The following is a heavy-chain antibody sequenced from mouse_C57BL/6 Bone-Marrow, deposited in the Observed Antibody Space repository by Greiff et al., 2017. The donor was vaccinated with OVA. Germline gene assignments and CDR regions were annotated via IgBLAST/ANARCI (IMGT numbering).Heavy chain of an antibody. CDR2: IYWGDDK. J-gene: IGHJ2*01. D-gene: IGHD1-1*02. CDR3: ARRGTIHTYFDY. Sequence: QVTLKVSGPGILQSSQPLRLPFSFSFFSLPPSFLCLIWLRPPSFHCLEWLAHIYWGDDKRYKTSLKSRLTSSKDTSTNQVFLRITSVDTADTATYYCARRGTIHTYFDYWGQGTTLTVSS. V-gene: IGHV8-12*01. CDR1: FFSLPPSFLC.